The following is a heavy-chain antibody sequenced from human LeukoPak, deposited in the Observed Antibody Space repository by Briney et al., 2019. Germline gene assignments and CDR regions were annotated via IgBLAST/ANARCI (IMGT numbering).Heavy chain of an antibody. D-gene: IGHD3-10*01. CDR3: ARLPLYGSGRGTSKISDY. CDR1: GYTFTSYD. J-gene: IGHJ4*02. V-gene: IGHV1-8*01. CDR2: MNPNSGNT. Sequence: GASVKVSCKASGYTFTSYDINWVRQATGQGLEWMGWMNPNSGNTGYAQKFQGRVTMTRNTSISTAYMELSSLRSEDTAVYYCARLPLYGSGRGTSKISDYWGQGTLVTVSS.